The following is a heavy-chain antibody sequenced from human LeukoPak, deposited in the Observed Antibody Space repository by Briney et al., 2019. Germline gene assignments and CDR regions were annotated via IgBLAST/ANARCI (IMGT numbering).Heavy chain of an antibody. Sequence: GGSLRLSCAASGFTFASHSMSWVRQAPGKGLEWVASISSGRGDDTYYTDYMKGRFTISRDNSKNTLYLQMNSLRAEDTAVYYCARSNMGATAYWGQGLAVIVSS. D-gene: IGHD1-26*01. J-gene: IGHJ4*02. CDR2: ISSGRGDDT. CDR3: ARSNMGATAY. V-gene: IGHV3-23*01. CDR1: GFTFASHS.